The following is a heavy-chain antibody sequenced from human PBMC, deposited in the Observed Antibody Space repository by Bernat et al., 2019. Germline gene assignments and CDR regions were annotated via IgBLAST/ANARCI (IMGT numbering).Heavy chain of an antibody. CDR2: ISYDGSNK. D-gene: IGHD6-6*01. Sequence: QVQLVESGGGVVQPGRSLRPSCAASGFTFSSYGMHWVRQAPGKGLEWVAVISYDGSNKYYADSVKGRFTISRDNSKNTLYLQMNSLRAEDTAVYYCAKVSSSSYFDYWGQGTLVTVSS. V-gene: IGHV3-30*18. CDR3: AKVSSSSYFDY. J-gene: IGHJ4*02. CDR1: GFTFSSYG.